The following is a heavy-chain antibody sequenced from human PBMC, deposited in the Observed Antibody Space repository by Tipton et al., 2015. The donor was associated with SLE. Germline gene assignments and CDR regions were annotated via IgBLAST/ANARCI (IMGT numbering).Heavy chain of an antibody. CDR1: GGSISSSSYY. V-gene: IGHV4-39*01. D-gene: IGHD1-26*01. Sequence: TLSLTCTVSGGSISSSSYYWGWIRQPPGKGLEWIGSIYYSGSTYYNPSLKSRVTISVDTSKNQFSLKLSSMTAADTAVYYCASRLVGATEGWFDPWGQGTLVTVSS. CDR2: IYYSGST. J-gene: IGHJ5*02. CDR3: ASRLVGATEGWFDP.